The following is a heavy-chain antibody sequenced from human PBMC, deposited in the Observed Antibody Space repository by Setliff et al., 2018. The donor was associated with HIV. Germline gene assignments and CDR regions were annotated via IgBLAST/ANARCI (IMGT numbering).Heavy chain of an antibody. Sequence: SETLSLTCSVSGGSINDERYYWSWIRKPPGKGLEWTGSIYQSGRTYYNPSLKSRLAMSLDTSKNQFSLKLRSVTAADTAVYYCSNWNTTVDADSLGQGTLVTVSS. D-gene: IGHD1-1*01. CDR1: GGSINDERYY. V-gene: IGHV4-39*07. CDR2: IYQSGRT. CDR3: SNWNTTVDADS. J-gene: IGHJ4*02.